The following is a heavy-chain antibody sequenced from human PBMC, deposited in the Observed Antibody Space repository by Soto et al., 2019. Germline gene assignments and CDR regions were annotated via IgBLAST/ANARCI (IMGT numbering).Heavy chain of an antibody. Sequence: GESLKISCKGSGYSFTSYWIGWVRQMPGKGLEWMGIIYPGDSDTRYSPSFQGQVTISADKSISTAYLQWSSLKASDTAMYYCARRPHYYDSSGYAMDYWGQGTLVTVSS. CDR1: GYSFTSYW. CDR3: ARRPHYYDSSGYAMDY. D-gene: IGHD3-22*01. CDR2: IYPGDSDT. J-gene: IGHJ4*02. V-gene: IGHV5-51*01.